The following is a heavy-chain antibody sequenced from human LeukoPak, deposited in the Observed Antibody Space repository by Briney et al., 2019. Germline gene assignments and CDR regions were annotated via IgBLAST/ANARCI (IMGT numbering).Heavy chain of an antibody. CDR3: AIPSPDCSGGSCYMSDAFDI. Sequence: ASVKVSCKASGYTFTSYYMHWVRQAPGQGLEWMGIINPSGGSTSYAQKFQGRVTMTRDTPTSTVYMELSSLRSEDTAVYYCAIPSPDCSGGSCYMSDAFDIWGQGTMVTVSS. CDR1: GYTFTSYY. CDR2: INPSGGST. D-gene: IGHD2-15*01. J-gene: IGHJ3*02. V-gene: IGHV1-46*01.